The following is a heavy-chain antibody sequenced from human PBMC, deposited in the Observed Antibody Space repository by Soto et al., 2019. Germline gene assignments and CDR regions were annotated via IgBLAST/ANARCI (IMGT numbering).Heavy chain of an antibody. CDR3: ARSGYSYGPNID. CDR2: FIPIFGTA. D-gene: IGHD5-18*01. V-gene: IGHV1-69*13. CDR1: RGSFSASG. J-gene: IGHJ4*02. Sequence: ASVKVSCKAARGSFSASGFSWVRQAPGQCLEWVGGFIPIFGTANYAPKFQDRVTMTADESTSTVYMALSSLKSEDTAMYYCARSGYSYGPNIDWGQGTLVTVSS.